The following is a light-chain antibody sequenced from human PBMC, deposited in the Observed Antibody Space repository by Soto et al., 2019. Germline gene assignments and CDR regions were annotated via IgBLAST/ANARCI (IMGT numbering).Light chain of an antibody. V-gene: IGKV3-15*01. CDR1: QSVSSN. Sequence: EIVMTQSPATLSVSPGERATLSCRASQSVSSNLAWYQQKPGQAPRLLIYAASTRATGIPVRFSGSGSGTDFTLTISSLQSEDFAVYYCQQYNNWPRRTFGQGTKVEIK. J-gene: IGKJ1*01. CDR2: AAS. CDR3: QQYNNWPRRT.